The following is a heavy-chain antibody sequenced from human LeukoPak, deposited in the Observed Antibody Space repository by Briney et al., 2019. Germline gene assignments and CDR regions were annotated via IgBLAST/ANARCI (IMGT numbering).Heavy chain of an antibody. J-gene: IGHJ4*02. Sequence: GGSLRLSCAASDFTFSSYAMSWVRQASGKGLEWISAISGSGGSTYYADSVKGRFTISRDNSKNTLYLQMNSLRAEDTAVYYCAKGDHVVATSSDRVFDFWGQGTLVTVSS. D-gene: IGHD5-12*01. CDR2: ISGSGGST. CDR3: AKGDHVVATSSDRVFDF. CDR1: DFTFSSYA. V-gene: IGHV3-23*01.